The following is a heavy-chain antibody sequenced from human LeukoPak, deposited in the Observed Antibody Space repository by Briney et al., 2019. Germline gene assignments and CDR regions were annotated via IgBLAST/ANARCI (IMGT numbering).Heavy chain of an antibody. V-gene: IGHV3-7*01. D-gene: IGHD1-1*01. CDR1: GFTFSSYA. CDR2: IKQDGSEK. CDR3: ARTPYPWNALGNYFDY. Sequence: PGGSLRLSCAASGFTFSSYAMSWVRQAPGKGLEWVANIKQDGSEKYYVDSVKGRFTISRDNAKNSLYLQMNSLRAEDTAVYYCARTPYPWNALGNYFDYWGQGTLVTVSS. J-gene: IGHJ4*02.